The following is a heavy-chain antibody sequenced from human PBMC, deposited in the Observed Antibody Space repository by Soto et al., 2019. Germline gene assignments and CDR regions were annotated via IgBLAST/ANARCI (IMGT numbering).Heavy chain of an antibody. Sequence: GGSLRLSCAASGFTVSSNYMSWVRQAPGKGLEWVSVIYSGGSTYYGDSVKGRFNISSHNSKNKLYLQMNSLRAEDTAVYYCARAAPAVITIFGVVIQQYMDVWGKGTTVTVSS. CDR3: ARAAPAVITIFGVVIQQYMDV. CDR1: GFTVSSNY. J-gene: IGHJ6*03. CDR2: IYSGGST. V-gene: IGHV3-53*04. D-gene: IGHD3-3*01.